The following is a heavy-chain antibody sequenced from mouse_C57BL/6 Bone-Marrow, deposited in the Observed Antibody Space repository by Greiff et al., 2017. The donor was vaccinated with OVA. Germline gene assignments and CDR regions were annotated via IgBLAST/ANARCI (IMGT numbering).Heavy chain of an antibody. CDR2: IYPGNSDT. V-gene: IGHV1-5*01. Sequence: DVKLQESGTVLARPGASVKMSCKTSGYTFTSYWMHWVKQRPGQGLEWIGAIYPGNSDTSYNQKFKGKAKLTAVTSASTAYLELSSLTNEDSAVYDCTRGLLRRGAMDYWGQGTSVTVSS. CDR3: TRGLLRRGAMDY. J-gene: IGHJ4*01. D-gene: IGHD2-12*01. CDR1: GYTFTSYW.